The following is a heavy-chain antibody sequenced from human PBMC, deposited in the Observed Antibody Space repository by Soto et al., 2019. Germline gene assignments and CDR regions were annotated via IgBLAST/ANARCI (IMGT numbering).Heavy chain of an antibody. D-gene: IGHD2-2*01. J-gene: IGHJ6*02. Sequence: GESLKISCKGSGYSFTSYWIGWVRQMPGKGLEWMGIIYPGDSDTRYSPSFQGQVTISADKSISTAYLQWSSLKASDTAMYYCARHWQYCSSTSCFYGMDVWGQGTTVTVSS. CDR2: IYPGDSDT. CDR3: ARHWQYCSSTSCFYGMDV. CDR1: GYSFTSYW. V-gene: IGHV5-51*01.